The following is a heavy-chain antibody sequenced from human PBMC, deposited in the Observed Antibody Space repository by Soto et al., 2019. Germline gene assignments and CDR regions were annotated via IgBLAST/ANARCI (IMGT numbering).Heavy chain of an antibody. J-gene: IGHJ4*02. CDR3: ARDDSTFDWLLSPYYFDY. CDR1: GYTFTSYG. V-gene: IGHV1-18*01. D-gene: IGHD3-9*01. CDR2: ISAYNGNT. Sequence: ASVKVSCKASGYTFTSYGISWVRQAPGQGLEWMGWISAYNGNTNYAQKLQGRVTMTTDTSTSTAYMELRSLRSDDTAVYYCARDDSTFDWLLSPYYFDYWGQGTLVTVSS.